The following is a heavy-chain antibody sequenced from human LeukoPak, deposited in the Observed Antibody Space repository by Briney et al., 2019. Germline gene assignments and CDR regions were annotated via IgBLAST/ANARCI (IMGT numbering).Heavy chain of an antibody. CDR3: AREGCSSTSCYG. V-gene: IGHV3-21*01. Sequence: GGSLRLSCAASGFTFSSYSMNWVRQAPGKGLEWVSSISSSSSYIYYADSVKGRFTISRDNAKNSLYLQMNSLRAEDTAVYYCAREGCSSTSCYGWGQGALVTVSS. J-gene: IGHJ4*02. CDR1: GFTFSSYS. CDR2: ISSSSSYI. D-gene: IGHD2-2*01.